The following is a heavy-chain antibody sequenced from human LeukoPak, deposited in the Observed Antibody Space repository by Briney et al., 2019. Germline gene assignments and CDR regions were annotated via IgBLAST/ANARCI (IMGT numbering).Heavy chain of an antibody. Sequence: ASVKVSCKASGYTFTGYYMHWVRQAPGQGLEWMGWINPNSGGTNYAQKFQGRVTMTRDTSISTAYMELSRLRSDDTAVYYCASIPSHFWSGYYTFDYWGQGTLVTVSS. D-gene: IGHD3-3*02. V-gene: IGHV1-2*02. J-gene: IGHJ4*02. CDR1: GYTFTGYY. CDR2: INPNSGGT. CDR3: ASIPSHFWSGYYTFDY.